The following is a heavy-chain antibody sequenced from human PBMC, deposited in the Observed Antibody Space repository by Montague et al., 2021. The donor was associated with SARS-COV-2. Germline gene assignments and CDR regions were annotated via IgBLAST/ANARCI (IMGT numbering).Heavy chain of an antibody. Sequence: SETLSLTCAVHGGSFSTYSWNWIRQPPGKGLEWIGEIHHGGSTNYNPSLKSRVTISADTSTNQFSLKLTSVAAADTAVYYCARLGDGVVPSPILGVGPYYSYYYMDVRGKGTTVTVSS. CDR2: IHHGGST. V-gene: IGHV4-34*01. D-gene: IGHD3-10*01. J-gene: IGHJ6*03. CDR3: ARLGDGVVPSPILGVGPYYSYYYMDV. CDR1: GGSFSTYS.